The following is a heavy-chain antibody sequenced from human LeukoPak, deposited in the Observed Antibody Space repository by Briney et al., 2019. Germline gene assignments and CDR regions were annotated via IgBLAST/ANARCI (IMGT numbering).Heavy chain of an antibody. V-gene: IGHV4-61*05. CDR3: TRGAGWLIDY. CDR1: GGSISSSSYY. D-gene: IGHD3-16*01. CDR2: FHNSGTS. Sequence: SETLSLTCTVSGGSISSSSYYWGWIRQPPGKGLEWIGYFHNSGTSTYNPSLKSRVTISADTSKNQFSLKLNSLTTADTAVYYCTRGAGWLIDYWGQGILVTVSS. J-gene: IGHJ4*02.